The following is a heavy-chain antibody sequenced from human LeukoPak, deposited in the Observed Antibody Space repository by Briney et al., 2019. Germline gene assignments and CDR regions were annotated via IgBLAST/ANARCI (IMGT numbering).Heavy chain of an antibody. D-gene: IGHD3-9*01. CDR2: INPNSGGT. CDR1: GGTFSSYA. J-gene: IGHJ6*03. CDR3: ARGDILTGYYRGYYYYYMDV. Sequence: VSVKVSCKASGGTFSSYAISWVRQAPGQGLEWMGWINPNSGGTNYAQKFQGRVTMTRDTSISTAYMELSRLRSDDTAVYYCARGDILTGYYRGYYYYYMDVWGKGTTVTVSS. V-gene: IGHV1-2*02.